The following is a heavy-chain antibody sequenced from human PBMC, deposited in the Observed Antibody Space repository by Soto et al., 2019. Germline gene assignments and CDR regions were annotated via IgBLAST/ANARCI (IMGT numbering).Heavy chain of an antibody. CDR1: GDTSTIYT. V-gene: IGHV1-69*02. Sequence: QVPLVQSGAELKKPGSSVKVSCEASGDTSTIYTITWVRQAPGQGLTWLGRIVPLVGITNYARNIQDRLTITADQSQGTAYMALSSLRFADTALYYCATKKYGAGRVGVYDWGQGTQVTVSS. D-gene: IGHD1-26*01. J-gene: IGHJ4*02. CDR2: IVPLVGIT. CDR3: ATKKYGAGRVGVYD.